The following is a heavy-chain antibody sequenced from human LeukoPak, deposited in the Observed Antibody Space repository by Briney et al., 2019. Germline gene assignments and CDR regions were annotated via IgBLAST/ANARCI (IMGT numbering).Heavy chain of an antibody. CDR1: GFTFSKYG. Sequence: PGGSLRLSCAASGFTFSKYGMHWVRQAPGKGLEWVAVIWYDGSDKYYADSVKGRFTISRDISKNTLYLQMNSLRADDTAVYYCARDLVGAIAHGFDYWGQGTLVTVSS. CDR3: ARDLVGAIAHGFDY. J-gene: IGHJ4*02. V-gene: IGHV3-33*01. CDR2: IWYDGSDK. D-gene: IGHD1-26*01.